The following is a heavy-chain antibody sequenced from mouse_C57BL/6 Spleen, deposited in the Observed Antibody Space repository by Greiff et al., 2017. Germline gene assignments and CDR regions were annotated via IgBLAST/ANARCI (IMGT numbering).Heavy chain of an antibody. Sequence: QVQLKESGAELAKPGASVKLSCKASGYTFTSYWMHWVNQRPGQGLEWIGYINPSSGYTKYIQKFKDKSTLTADKSSSTTYMQLGSLTYEDSAVYYCARPLITTVVATYYYCAMDYWGQGTSVTVSS. CDR2: INPSSGYT. D-gene: IGHD1-1*01. CDR1: GYTFTSYW. CDR3: ARPLITTVVATYYYCAMDY. V-gene: IGHV1-7*01. J-gene: IGHJ4*01.